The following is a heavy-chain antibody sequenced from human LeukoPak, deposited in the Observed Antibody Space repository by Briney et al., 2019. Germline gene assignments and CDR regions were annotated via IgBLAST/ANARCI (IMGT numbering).Heavy chain of an antibody. Sequence: ASVKVSCKASGYTFTSYGISWVRQAPGRGLEWMGWISAYNGNTNYAQKLQGRVTMTTDTSTSTAYMELRSLRSDDTAVYYCARDLGGSYPPLPVDVWGKGTTVTVSS. CDR2: ISAYNGNT. V-gene: IGHV1-18*01. CDR1: GYTFTSYG. D-gene: IGHD3-16*02. CDR3: ARDLGGSYPPLPVDV. J-gene: IGHJ6*04.